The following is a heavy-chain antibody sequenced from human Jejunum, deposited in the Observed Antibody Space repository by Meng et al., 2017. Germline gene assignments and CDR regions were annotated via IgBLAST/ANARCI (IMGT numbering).Heavy chain of an antibody. CDR2: MKSDGSST. J-gene: IGHJ4*02. Sequence: WIRQPRGKRQVWGSRMKSDGSSTTHADSVKGRFTISRDNAKNTVYLHMNRLRAEDTAVYYWARDRGWDLPYDFWGQGTLVTVSS. D-gene: IGHD1-26*01. CDR3: ARDRGWDLPYDF. V-gene: IGHV3-74*03.